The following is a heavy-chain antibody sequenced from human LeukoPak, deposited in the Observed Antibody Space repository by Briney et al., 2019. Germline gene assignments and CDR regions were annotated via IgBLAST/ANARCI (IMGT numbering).Heavy chain of an antibody. J-gene: IGHJ4*02. CDR3: ARASLYSGTQNFDD. CDR2: ISSSSSTI. D-gene: IGHD1-26*01. V-gene: IGHV3-48*01. Sequence: PGGSLKVSCAASGFTFSSYRMNWVRQAPGKGLEWVSYISSSSSTIYYADSVKGRFTISRDNAKNSLYLQMNSLRAEDTAVYYCARASLYSGTQNFDDWGQGTGHPVSS. CDR1: GFTFSSYR.